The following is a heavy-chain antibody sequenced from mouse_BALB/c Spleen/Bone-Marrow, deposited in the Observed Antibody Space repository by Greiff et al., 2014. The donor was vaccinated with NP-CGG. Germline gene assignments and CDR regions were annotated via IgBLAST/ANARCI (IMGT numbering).Heavy chain of an antibody. V-gene: IGHV14-3*02. J-gene: IGHJ3*01. CDR2: IDPANGNT. CDR1: GFNIKDTY. D-gene: IGHD2-10*02. Sequence: EVQLQQSGAELVKPGALVKLSCTASGFNIKDTYMHWVKQRPEQGLEWIGRIDPANGNTKYDPKFQGKATITADTSSNTAYLQLSSLTSEDTAVYYCARSGGYGNCLAWFAYWGQGTLVTVSA. CDR3: ARSGGYGNCLAWFAY.